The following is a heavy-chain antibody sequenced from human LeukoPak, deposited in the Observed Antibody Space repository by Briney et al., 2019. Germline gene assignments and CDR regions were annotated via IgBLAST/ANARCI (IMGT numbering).Heavy chain of an antibody. CDR3: AKKPISMVWGVPEY. J-gene: IGHJ4*02. Sequence: GGSLRLSCAASGFTFSSYAMSWVRQAPGKGLEWVSAISGSGGSTYYADSVKGRFTISRDNSKNTLYLQMNSLRAGDTAVYYCAKKPISMVWGVPEYGGQGTLDSVSS. D-gene: IGHD3-10*01. V-gene: IGHV3-23*01. CDR1: GFTFSSYA. CDR2: ISGSGGST.